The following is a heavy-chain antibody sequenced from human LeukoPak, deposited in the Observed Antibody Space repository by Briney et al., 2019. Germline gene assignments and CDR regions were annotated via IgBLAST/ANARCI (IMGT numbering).Heavy chain of an antibody. V-gene: IGHV3-23*01. CDR2: ISGSGGST. CDR1: GFTFSSYA. D-gene: IGHD3-22*01. J-gene: IGHJ4*02. Sequence: PGGSLRLSCAASGFTFSSYAMSWVRQAPGKGVEWVSGISGSGGSTYYADYEKGRFNISRDNSKNTLYLQMNSLRAEDTAVYYCAKDQLRYYYDSSGYFDYWGQGTLVTVSS. CDR3: AKDQLRYYYDSSGYFDY.